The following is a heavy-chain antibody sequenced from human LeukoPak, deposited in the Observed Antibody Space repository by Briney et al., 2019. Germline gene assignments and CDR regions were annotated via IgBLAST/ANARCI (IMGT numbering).Heavy chain of an antibody. CDR2: INPNSGAT. Sequence: ASVKVSCKGSGYTFTDYSMHWVRQAPGQGLEWMAKINPNSGATAYAERFQGRVTLTRDTSISTMYMELRTLTSGDTAVYYCARPSYYCDYIDYWGQGTPVTVSS. D-gene: IGHD1-26*01. V-gene: IGHV1-2*02. CDR3: ARPSYYCDYIDY. CDR1: GYTFTDYS. J-gene: IGHJ4*02.